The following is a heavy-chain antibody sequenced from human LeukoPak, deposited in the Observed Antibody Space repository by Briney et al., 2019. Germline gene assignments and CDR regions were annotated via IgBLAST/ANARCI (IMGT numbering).Heavy chain of an antibody. J-gene: IGHJ4*02. CDR3: ARGSLTPGWYFDY. Sequence: SETLSLTCAVYGGSFSGYYWSWIRQPPGKGLEWIGEINHSGSTNYNPSLKSRVTISVDTSKNQFSLKLSSVTAADTAVYYCARGSLTPGWYFDYWGQGTLVTVSS. D-gene: IGHD2-15*01. CDR1: GGSFSGYY. CDR2: INHSGST. V-gene: IGHV4-34*01.